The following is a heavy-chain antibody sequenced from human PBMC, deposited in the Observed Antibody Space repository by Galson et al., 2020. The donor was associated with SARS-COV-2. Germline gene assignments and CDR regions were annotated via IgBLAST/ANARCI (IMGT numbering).Heavy chain of an antibody. D-gene: IGHD6-19*01. CDR2: INPNSGGT. J-gene: IGHJ6*02. CDR1: GYTFTGYY. V-gene: IGHV1-2*04. Sequence: ASVKVSCKASGYTFTGYYMHWVRQAPGQGLEWMGWINPNSGGTNYAQKFQGWVTMTRDTSISTAYMELSRLRSDDTAVYYCARSQGLTRGLYYYYGMDVWGQGTTVTVSS. CDR3: ARSQGLTRGLYYYYGMDV.